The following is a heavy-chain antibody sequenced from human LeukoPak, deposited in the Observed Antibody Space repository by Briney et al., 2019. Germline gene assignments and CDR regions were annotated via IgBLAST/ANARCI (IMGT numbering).Heavy chain of an antibody. CDR3: AKPGEASNYYFDY. V-gene: IGHV3-23*01. D-gene: IGHD2-21*01. J-gene: IGHJ4*02. CDR1: GFTFSTYD. CDR2: VRVNGRST. Sequence: QAGGSLRLSCTASGFTFSTYDMSWVRQAPGKGLEWVSTVRVNGRSTYYADSVKGRFTIPRDNSKNTLYLQMNSLRAEDTALYYCAKPGEASNYYFDYWGQGALVTVSS.